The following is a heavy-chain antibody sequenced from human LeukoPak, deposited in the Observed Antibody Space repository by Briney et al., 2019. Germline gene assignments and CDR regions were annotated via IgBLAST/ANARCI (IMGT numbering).Heavy chain of an antibody. CDR1: GFMFSSYA. Sequence: GGSLRLSCAASGFMFSSYAMSWVRQAPGKGLEWVANIDEAGEDRYYADSVKGRFTISRDNTKNSVFLDMTSLRVEDTATYFCARASPGVVFNYFDYWGQGALVPVSS. J-gene: IGHJ4*01. CDR3: ARASPGVVFNYFDY. CDR2: IDEAGEDR. V-gene: IGHV3-7*01. D-gene: IGHD2-15*01.